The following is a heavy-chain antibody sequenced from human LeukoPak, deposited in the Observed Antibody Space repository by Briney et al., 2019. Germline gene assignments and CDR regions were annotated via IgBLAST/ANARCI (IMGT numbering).Heavy chain of an antibody. CDR3: AKAPCSSTSCRYYFDY. CDR2: ISASGGST. D-gene: IGHD2-2*01. CDR1: GFTFSNYA. V-gene: IGHV3-23*01. Sequence: PGGSLRLSCAASGFTFSNYAMSWVRQAPGRGLGWVSAISASGGSTYYADSVKGRFTISRDNSKNTLYLQMNSLRAEDTAVYYCAKAPCSSTSCRYYFDYWGQGSQVTVSS. J-gene: IGHJ4*02.